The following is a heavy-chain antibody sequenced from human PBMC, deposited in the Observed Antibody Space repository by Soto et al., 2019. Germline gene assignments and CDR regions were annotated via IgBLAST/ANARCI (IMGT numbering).Heavy chain of an antibody. CDR1: GFTFSSYG. CDR3: ARDRRREQQLYYYYYGMDV. D-gene: IGHD6-13*01. J-gene: IGHJ6*02. Sequence: PGGSLRLSCAASGFTFSSYGMHWVRQAPGKGLEWVAVIWYDGSNKYYADSVKGRFTISRDNSKNTLYLQMNSLRAEDTAVYYCARDRRREQQLYYYYYGMDVWGQGTTVTVSS. V-gene: IGHV3-33*01. CDR2: IWYDGSNK.